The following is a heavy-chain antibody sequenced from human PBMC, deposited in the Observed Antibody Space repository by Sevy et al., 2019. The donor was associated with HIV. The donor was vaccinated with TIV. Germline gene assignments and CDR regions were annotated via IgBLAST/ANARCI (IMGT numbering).Heavy chain of an antibody. CDR1: GFIFSSCD. J-gene: IGHJ3*02. V-gene: IGHV3-30*18. CDR3: AKESMELLAFDI. D-gene: IGHD1-7*01. CDR2: ISYDGSNK. Sequence: GGSLRLSCAASGFIFSSCDMHWVRQAPGKGLEWVAVISYDGSNKYSADSVKGRFSISRDNSKNSLYPQMNSLRAEDTAVYYCAKESMELLAFDIWGQGTMVTVSS.